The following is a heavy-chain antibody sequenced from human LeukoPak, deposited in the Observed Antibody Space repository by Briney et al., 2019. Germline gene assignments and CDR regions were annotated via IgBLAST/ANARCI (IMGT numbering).Heavy chain of an antibody. CDR3: ARHLGQQLVPGWFNP. J-gene: IGHJ5*02. CDR2: IFYSGST. Sequence: SETLSLTCTVSGGSISSSRYYWGWIRQPPGKGLEWIGSIFYSGSTYYNPSLKSRVTISVDTSKNQFSLKLSSVTVADTAVYYCARHLGQQLVPGWFNPWGQGTLVTVSS. V-gene: IGHV4-39*01. CDR1: GGSISSSRYY. D-gene: IGHD6-6*01.